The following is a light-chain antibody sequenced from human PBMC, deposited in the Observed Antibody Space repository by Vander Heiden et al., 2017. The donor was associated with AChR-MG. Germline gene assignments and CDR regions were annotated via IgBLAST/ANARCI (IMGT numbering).Light chain of an antibody. Sequence: EIVLTQSPGTLSLSPGERATLSCRASQSVSSSYLAWYQQKPCQAPRLLIYGASSRDTGIPDRFSGSGYGTDFTLTISRLEPEDFAVYYCQQYGSSPMSTFGSEAKLEI. CDR1: QSVSSSY. CDR2: GAS. V-gene: IGKV3-20*01. CDR3: QQYGSSPMST. J-gene: IGKJ2*01.